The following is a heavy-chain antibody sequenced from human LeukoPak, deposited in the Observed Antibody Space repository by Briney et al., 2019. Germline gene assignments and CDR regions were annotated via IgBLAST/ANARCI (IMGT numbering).Heavy chain of an antibody. J-gene: IGHJ4*02. CDR3: ARLAAGRYYIDY. D-gene: IGHD6-25*01. CDR2: IYPGDSGT. Sequence: GESLKISCTGSGYSFANYWIAWVRQMPGKGLEWMGIIYPGDSGTTYSPSFQGQVTISADKSISTAYVQWSSLKASDTAIYYCARLAAGRYYIDYWGQGNLVTVSS. CDR1: GYSFANYW. V-gene: IGHV5-51*01.